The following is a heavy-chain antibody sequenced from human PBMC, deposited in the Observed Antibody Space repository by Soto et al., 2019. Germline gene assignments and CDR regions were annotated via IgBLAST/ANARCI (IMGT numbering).Heavy chain of an antibody. J-gene: IGHJ4*02. CDR2: ISGSGGST. D-gene: IGHD3-22*01. CDR1: GFTFSSYA. CDR3: ARDYYSDDSGRFDY. Sequence: PGGSLRLSCAASGFTFSSYAMSWVRQAPGKGLEWVSAISGSGGSTYYADSVKGRFTISRDNSKNTLYLQMNSLRAEDTAVYYCARDYYSDDSGRFDYWGQGTLVTVSS. V-gene: IGHV3-23*01.